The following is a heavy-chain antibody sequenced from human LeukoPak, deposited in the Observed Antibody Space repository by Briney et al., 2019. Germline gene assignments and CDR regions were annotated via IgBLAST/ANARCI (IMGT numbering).Heavy chain of an antibody. V-gene: IGHV4-38-2*02. CDR1: GYSISAVSY. D-gene: IGHD3-9*01. CDR3: ASYSRAHPDYFLDY. J-gene: IGHJ4*02. CDR2: IYHTGSA. Sequence: SETLSLTCTVSGYSISAVSYWGWFRQAPGKGLEWIANIYHTGSAYYNPSLKSRLTVSIDASKNQFSLGLASVTAADTAVYYCASYSRAHPDYFLDYWGKGILVTVSS.